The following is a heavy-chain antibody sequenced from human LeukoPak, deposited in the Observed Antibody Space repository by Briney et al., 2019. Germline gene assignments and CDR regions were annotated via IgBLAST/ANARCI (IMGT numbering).Heavy chain of an antibody. CDR1: GFTFSRHG. V-gene: IGHV3-30*03. CDR2: ISYDGSNK. Sequence: GRSLRLSCAPSGFTFSRHGMHWVRQAPGKGLEWVAIISYDGSNKCYADSVKGRFTISRDNSKNTLYLQMNSLRAEDTAVYYCARYYDSSGIDYWGQGTLVTVSS. D-gene: IGHD3-22*01. J-gene: IGHJ4*02. CDR3: ARYYDSSGIDY.